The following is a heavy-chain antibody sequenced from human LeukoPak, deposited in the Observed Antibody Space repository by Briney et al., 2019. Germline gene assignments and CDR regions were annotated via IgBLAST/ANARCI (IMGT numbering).Heavy chain of an antibody. CDR3: ARVLPGDEMATFDY. D-gene: IGHD5-24*01. Sequence: PGGSLRLSCAASGFTFSSYSMNWVRQAPGKGLEWVSSISSSSSYIYYADSVKGRFTISRDNATNSLYLQMDSLRAEDTAVYSCARVLPGDEMATFDYWGQGTLVTVSS. CDR1: GFTFSSYS. V-gene: IGHV3-21*01. CDR2: ISSSSSYI. J-gene: IGHJ4*02.